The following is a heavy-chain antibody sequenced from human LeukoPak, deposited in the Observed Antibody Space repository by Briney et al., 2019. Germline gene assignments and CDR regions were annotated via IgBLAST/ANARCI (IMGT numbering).Heavy chain of an antibody. CDR3: ARSYSYDDSGYHRPVDY. Sequence: GGSLRLSCAASGITDSSNYMNWARQAPGKGLEWVSVIYSGGSTLYADSVKGRFTLSRDNSKNTVYLQMTSLRVEDTAVYYCARSYSYDDSGYHRPVDYWGRGTLVTVSS. V-gene: IGHV3-53*01. CDR2: IYSGGST. J-gene: IGHJ4*02. D-gene: IGHD3-22*01. CDR1: GITDSSNY.